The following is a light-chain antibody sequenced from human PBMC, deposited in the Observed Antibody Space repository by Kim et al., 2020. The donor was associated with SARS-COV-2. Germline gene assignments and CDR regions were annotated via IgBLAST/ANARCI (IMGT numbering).Light chain of an antibody. Sequence: ASIGDRVNSTCRASQDVNIYLAWCQQKPGKAPKSLIYAASSLQTGVPSKFSVSGSKTDFTLTIVNLQPEDFAIYYCQQYKSYPPTFGQGTRLEIK. CDR2: AAS. CDR3: QQYKSYPPT. V-gene: IGKV1-16*02. J-gene: IGKJ5*01. CDR1: QDVNIY.